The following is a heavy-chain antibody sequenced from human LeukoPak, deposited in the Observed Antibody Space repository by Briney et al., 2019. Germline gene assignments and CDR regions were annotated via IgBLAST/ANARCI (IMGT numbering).Heavy chain of an antibody. CDR1: GYTFTSYG. V-gene: IGHV1-18*01. CDR3: ARDNPVVVTSYYYYYMDV. CDR2: ISAYNGNT. J-gene: IGHJ6*03. D-gene: IGHD2-21*02. Sequence: GASVKVSCKASGYTFTSYGISWVRQAPGQGLEWMGWISAYNGNTNYAQKLQGRVTMTTDTSTSTAYMELRSLRSDDTAVYYCARDNPVVVTSYYYYYMDVWGKGTTVTVSS.